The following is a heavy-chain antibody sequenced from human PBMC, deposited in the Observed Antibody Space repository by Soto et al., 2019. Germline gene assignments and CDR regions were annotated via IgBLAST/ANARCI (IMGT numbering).Heavy chain of an antibody. CDR2: ISGSGGST. J-gene: IGHJ4*02. CDR1: GFTFSSYA. V-gene: IGHV3-23*01. CDR3: AKDAALGISQLLIAYFDY. Sequence: SLRLSCAASGFTFSSYAMSWVRQAPGKGLEWVSAISGSGGSTYYADSVKGRFTISRDNSKNTLYLQMNSLRAEDTAVYYCAKDAALGISQLLIAYFDYWGQGTLVTVSS. D-gene: IGHD2-2*01.